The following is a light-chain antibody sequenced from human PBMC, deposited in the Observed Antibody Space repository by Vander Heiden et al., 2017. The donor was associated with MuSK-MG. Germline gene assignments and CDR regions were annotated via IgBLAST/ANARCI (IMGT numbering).Light chain of an antibody. J-gene: IGKJ4*01. CDR1: ESIRSY. V-gene: IGKV1-39*01. CDR3: QQTDSTPNT. CDR2: AAS. Sequence: DIQMPQSPSSLSASVGDTVTITCRASESIRSYLNWYQQKPETAPKLLIYAASSLQSGVPSRFSGSGSGTEFTLTISSLQPEDFATYYCQQTDSTPNTFGGGTKVDIK.